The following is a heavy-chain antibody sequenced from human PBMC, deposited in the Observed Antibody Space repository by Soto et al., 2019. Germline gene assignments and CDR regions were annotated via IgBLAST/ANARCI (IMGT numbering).Heavy chain of an antibody. D-gene: IGHD2-15*01. CDR2: IYWDDDK. CDR3: AHSHPLGSLAHWYFDL. CDR1: GFSLSTSGVG. V-gene: IGHV2-5*02. Sequence: QITLKESGPTLVKPTQTLTLTCTFSGFSLSTSGVGVGWIRQPPGKALEWLALIYWDDDKRYSPSLKSRLTITKDTSKNQVVLTMTNMDPVDTATYYCAHSHPLGSLAHWYFDLWGRGTLVTVSS. J-gene: IGHJ2*01.